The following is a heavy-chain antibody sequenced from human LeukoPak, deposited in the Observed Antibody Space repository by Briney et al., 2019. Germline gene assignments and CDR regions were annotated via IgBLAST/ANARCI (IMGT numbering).Heavy chain of an antibody. CDR3: ARDSGPNGYYMDV. Sequence: GRSLRLSCAAAGFTFSDYYMSWIRQAPGKGLEWVSYISSSGSTIYYADSVKGRFTISRDNAKNSLYLQMNSLRAEDTAVYYCARDSGPNGYYMDVWGKGTTVTVSS. J-gene: IGHJ6*03. V-gene: IGHV3-11*01. D-gene: IGHD2-8*01. CDR2: ISSSGSTI. CDR1: GFTFSDYY.